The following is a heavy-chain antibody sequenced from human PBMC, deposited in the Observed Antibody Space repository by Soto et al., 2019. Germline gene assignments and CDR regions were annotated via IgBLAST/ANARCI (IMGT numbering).Heavy chain of an antibody. D-gene: IGHD4-17*01. V-gene: IGHV4-39*01. CDR3: VRFYEDYGHGAKRRYFDF. J-gene: IGHJ4*02. CDR2: VYFVGKS. CDR1: GDSISSTSYF. Sequence: PSETLSLPCTVSGDSISSTSYFWGWIRQPPGKGREWIGSVYFVGKSYYNPSLKSRVSISVNASKNQFSLRLSSMTAADTGVYYCVRFYEDYGHGAKRRYFDFWGQGTLVTVSS.